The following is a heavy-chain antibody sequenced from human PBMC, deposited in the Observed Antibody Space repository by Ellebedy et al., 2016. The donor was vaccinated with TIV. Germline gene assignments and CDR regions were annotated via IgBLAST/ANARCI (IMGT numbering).Heavy chain of an antibody. J-gene: IGHJ4*02. CDR2: IYRSGSN. V-gene: IGHV4-59*12. Sequence: MPGGSLRLSCTVSDGFISNYYWTWIRQSPEKGLEWIGYIYRSGSNGSNPSLKSRISISVDTPKNQFSLNLNSVTAADSAVYYCARGAPFPYYFDSWGQGILVTVSS. CDR1: DGFISNYY. CDR3: ARGAPFPYYFDS.